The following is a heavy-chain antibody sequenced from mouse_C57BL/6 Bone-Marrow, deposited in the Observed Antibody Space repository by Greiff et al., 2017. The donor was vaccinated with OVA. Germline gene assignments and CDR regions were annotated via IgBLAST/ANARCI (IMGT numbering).Heavy chain of an antibody. V-gene: IGHV1-69*01. J-gene: IGHJ3*01. CDR3: ARYGYDSWFAY. CDR2: IDPSDSYT. Sequence: QVQLQQSGAELVMPGASVKLSCKASGYTFTSYWMHWVKQRPGQGLEWIGEIDPSDSYTNYNQKFKGKSTLTVDKSSSTAYMQLSSLTSEDSAVYYCARYGYDSWFAYWGQGTLVTVSA. D-gene: IGHD2-2*01. CDR1: GYTFTSYW.